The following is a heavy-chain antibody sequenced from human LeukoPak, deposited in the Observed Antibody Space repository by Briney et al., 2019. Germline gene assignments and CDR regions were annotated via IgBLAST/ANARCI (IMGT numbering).Heavy chain of an antibody. CDR1: AGSISGNY. J-gene: IGHJ4*02. CDR3: AREGDGYNRPLHD. V-gene: IGHV4-59*01. D-gene: IGHD5-24*01. Sequence: SETLSLTCTVSAGSISGNYWSWIRQPPGKGLEWIGYISDRGTTRYNPSLKSRVTISVDTSKNQFSLKMTSVTTADTAIYYCAREGDGYNRPLHDWGQGTLGIVSS. CDR2: ISDRGTT.